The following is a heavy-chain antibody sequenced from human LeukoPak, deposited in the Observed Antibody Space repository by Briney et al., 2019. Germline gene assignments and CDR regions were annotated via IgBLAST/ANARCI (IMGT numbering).Heavy chain of an antibody. D-gene: IGHD6-6*01. J-gene: IGHJ4*02. CDR3: AKEGPRYSSSGYFDY. Sequence: AAXXFTFXSXAMSXVRXAPGXXXXXVSAXSGSGGSTYYADSVKGRFTISRDNSKNTLYLQMNSLRAEDTAVYYCAKEGPRYSSSGYFDYWGQGTLVTVSS. V-gene: IGHV3-23*01. CDR1: XFTFXSXA. CDR2: XSGSGGST.